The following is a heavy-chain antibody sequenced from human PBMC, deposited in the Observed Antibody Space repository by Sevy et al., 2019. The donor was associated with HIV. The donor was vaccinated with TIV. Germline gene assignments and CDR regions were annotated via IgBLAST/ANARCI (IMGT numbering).Heavy chain of an antibody. CDR2: ISSSSSTI. J-gene: IGHJ4*02. CDR3: ARATYYYDSSGYSGFDY. D-gene: IGHD3-22*01. Sequence: GGSLRLSCAASGFTFSSYSMNWVRQAPGKGLECVSYISSSSSTIYYADSVKGRFTISRDNAKNSLYLQMNSLRDEDTAVYYCARATYYYDSSGYSGFDYWGQGTLVTVSS. V-gene: IGHV3-48*02. CDR1: GFTFSSYS.